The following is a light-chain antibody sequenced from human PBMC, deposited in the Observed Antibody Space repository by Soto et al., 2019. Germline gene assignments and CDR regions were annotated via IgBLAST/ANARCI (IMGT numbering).Light chain of an antibody. CDR1: SSDVGGYNY. J-gene: IGLJ1*01. Sequence: QSVLTQPASVSGSPGHSSTISCTGTSSDVGGYNYVSWYQQHPGKAPKVMIYEVSNRPSGVSNRFSGSKSGNTASLNISGLQAEDEADYYCSSYTSSSTLGYVFGTRPKVTVL. CDR3: SSYTSSSTLGYV. V-gene: IGLV2-14*01. CDR2: EVS.